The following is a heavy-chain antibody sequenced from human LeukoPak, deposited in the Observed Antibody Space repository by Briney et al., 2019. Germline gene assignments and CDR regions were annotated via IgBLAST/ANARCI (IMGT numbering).Heavy chain of an antibody. J-gene: IGHJ4*02. Sequence: SQTLSLTCAISGDSVSSNSVTWNWIRQSPSRGLEWLGRTYYRSTWYNDYAVSVRGRITVNPDTSKNQFSLHLNSVTPEDTAVYYCAGLEGRYSTDWFYFFDYWGQGALVTVSS. V-gene: IGHV6-1*01. CDR3: AGLEGRYSTDWFYFFDY. CDR2: TYYRSTWYN. D-gene: IGHD6-19*01. CDR1: GDSVSSNSVT.